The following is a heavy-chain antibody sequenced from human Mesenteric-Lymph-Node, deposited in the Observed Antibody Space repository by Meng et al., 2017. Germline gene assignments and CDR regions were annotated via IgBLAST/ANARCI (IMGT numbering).Heavy chain of an antibody. J-gene: IGHJ5*02. V-gene: IGHV3-30*01. Sequence: GGGGVLPGESRALSCAAAGFAFSTYSMHWVRQAPGKGLQWVAVMSYDGSRQLYADSVKGRFTISRDNSKNTVYLQMNSLRAEDTAVYYCARGLSSQCFNPWGQGTLVTVSS. D-gene: IGHD2-2*01. CDR2: MSYDGSRQ. CDR3: ARGLSSQCFNP. CDR1: GFAFSTYS.